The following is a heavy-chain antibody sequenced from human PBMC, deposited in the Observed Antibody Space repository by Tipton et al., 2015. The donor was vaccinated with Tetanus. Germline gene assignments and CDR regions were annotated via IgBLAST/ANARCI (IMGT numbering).Heavy chain of an antibody. CDR1: GGSIRGGGYY. D-gene: IGHD6-6*01. Sequence: LSLTCTVSGGSIRGGGYYWSWIRQHPERGLEWMGYIYYTGNTYYNPSLKSRVTISVDMSKNQFSLKLRSVTAADTAVYYCARRSVSARFDDWGQGAQVTVSS. CDR3: ARRSVSARFDD. CDR2: IYYTGNT. J-gene: IGHJ4*02. V-gene: IGHV4-31*03.